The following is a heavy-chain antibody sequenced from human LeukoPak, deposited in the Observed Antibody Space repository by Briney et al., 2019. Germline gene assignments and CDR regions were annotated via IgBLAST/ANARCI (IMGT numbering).Heavy chain of an antibody. Sequence: SETLSLTCTVSGYSIRSGFYWGWIRQPPGKGLEWIGNIYHSGITYYTPSLKSRVTISVDTSKNQFYLKLSSVTVADTAVYYCARAVGSFDWLPLFDYWGQGTLVTVSS. CDR3: ARAVGSFDWLPLFDY. CDR1: GYSIRSGFY. J-gene: IGHJ4*02. D-gene: IGHD3-9*01. CDR2: IYHSGIT. V-gene: IGHV4-38-2*02.